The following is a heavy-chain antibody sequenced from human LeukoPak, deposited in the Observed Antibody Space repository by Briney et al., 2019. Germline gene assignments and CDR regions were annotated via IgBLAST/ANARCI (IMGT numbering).Heavy chain of an antibody. J-gene: IGHJ4*02. CDR1: GFTFSSYA. D-gene: IGHD2-2*01. V-gene: IGHV3-23*01. CDR2: ISDSGGST. CDR3: ARARYCSSTSCFLDY. Sequence: PGGSLRLSCAASGFTFSSYAMSWVRQAPGKGLERVSAISDSGGSTYYADSVKGRFTISRDNSKNTLYLQMNSLTAEDTALHYCARARYCSSTSCFLDYWGQGTLVTVSS.